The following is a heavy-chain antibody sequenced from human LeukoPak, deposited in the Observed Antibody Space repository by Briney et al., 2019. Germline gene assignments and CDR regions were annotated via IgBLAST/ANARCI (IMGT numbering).Heavy chain of an antibody. CDR2: ISGSGGNT. V-gene: IGHV3-23*01. D-gene: IGHD4-11*01. CDR1: GFTFSSYA. J-gene: IGHJ4*02. Sequence: GGSLRLSCADSGFTFSSYAMSWVRQAPGKGLEWVSLISGSGGNTYYADSVKGRFTISRDNSKNTLYLQMNSLRADDTAVCYCAKDDPNDYMPWIYWGQGTLVTVSS. CDR3: AKDDPNDYMPWIY.